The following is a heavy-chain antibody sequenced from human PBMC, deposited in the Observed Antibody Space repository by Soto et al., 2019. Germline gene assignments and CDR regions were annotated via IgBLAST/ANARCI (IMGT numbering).Heavy chain of an antibody. CDR3: ATERAGYSSSWYPDYYYGMDV. CDR2: FDPEDGET. Sequence: ASVKVSFKVSGYTLTELSMHWVRQAPGKGLEWMGGFDPEDGETIYAQKFQGRVTRTEDTSTDTAYMELSSLRSEDTAVYYCATERAGYSSSWYPDYYYGMDVWGQGTTVTVSS. J-gene: IGHJ6*02. D-gene: IGHD6-13*01. V-gene: IGHV1-24*01. CDR1: GYTLTELS.